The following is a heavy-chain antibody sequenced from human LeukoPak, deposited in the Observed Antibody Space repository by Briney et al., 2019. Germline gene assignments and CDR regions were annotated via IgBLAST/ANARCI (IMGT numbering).Heavy chain of an antibody. CDR1: GFTFSSYA. CDR3: AKGYYGSGSYCGFDY. V-gene: IGHV3-23*01. J-gene: IGHJ4*02. CDR2: ISGSGGST. D-gene: IGHD3-10*01. Sequence: GGSLRLSCAASGFTFSSYAMSWVRQAPGKGLEWVSAISGSGGSTYYADSVKGRFTISRDNSKNTLYLQMNSLRAKDTAVYYCAKGYYGSGSYCGFDYWGQGTLVTVSS.